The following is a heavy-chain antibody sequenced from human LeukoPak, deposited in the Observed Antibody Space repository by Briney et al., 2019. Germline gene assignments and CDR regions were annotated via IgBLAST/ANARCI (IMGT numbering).Heavy chain of an antibody. J-gene: IGHJ4*02. CDR1: GFTFSRNG. Sequence: GGSLRLSCAASGFTFSRNGMHWVRQVPGKGLEWVGRIKSKTDGGTTDYAAPVKGRFTISRDDSKNTLYLQMNSPKTEDTAVYYCTTEATVTTDSFDYWGQGTLVTVSS. V-gene: IGHV3-15*01. CDR3: TTEATVTTDSFDY. D-gene: IGHD4-17*01. CDR2: IKSKTDGGTT.